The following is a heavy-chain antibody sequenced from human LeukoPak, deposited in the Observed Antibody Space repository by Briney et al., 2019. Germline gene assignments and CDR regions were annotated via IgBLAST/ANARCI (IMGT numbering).Heavy chain of an antibody. J-gene: IGHJ4*02. D-gene: IGHD3-9*01. CDR1: GYTFTGYY. Sequence: GASVKVSCKASGYTFTGYYMHWVRQAPLQGLEWMGWIKPNSGGTNHAQKFQGRVTMTRDTSISTAYMELSRLRSDDTAVYYCARELYDTLPGYYNGLDYWGQGTLVTVSS. CDR2: IKPNSGGT. CDR3: ARELYDTLPGYYNGLDY. V-gene: IGHV1-2*02.